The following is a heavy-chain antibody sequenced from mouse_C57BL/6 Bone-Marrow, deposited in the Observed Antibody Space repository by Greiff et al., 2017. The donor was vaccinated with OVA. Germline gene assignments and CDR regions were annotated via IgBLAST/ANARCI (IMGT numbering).Heavy chain of an antibody. D-gene: IGHD1-1*01. CDR3: ARGHYYGSSYHYWYFDA. CDR2: IDPNSGGT. CDR1: GYTFTSYW. Sequence: QVQLKQPGAELVKPGASVKLSCKASGYTFTSYWMHWVKQRPGRGLEWIGRIDPNSGGTTYNEKFKSKATLTVDKPSSTAYMQLSSLTSEDSAVYYCARGHYYGSSYHYWYFDAWGTGTTVTVSS. J-gene: IGHJ1*03. V-gene: IGHV1-72*01.